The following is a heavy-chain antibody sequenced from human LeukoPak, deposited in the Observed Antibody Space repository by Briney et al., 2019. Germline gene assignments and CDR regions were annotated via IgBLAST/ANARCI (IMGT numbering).Heavy chain of an antibody. V-gene: IGHV3-30-3*01. Sequence: SGGSLRLSCAASGFTFSSYAMHWVRQAPGKGLEWVAVISYDGSNKYYADSVKGRFTISRDNSKNTLYLQMNSLRAEDTAVYYCASPVDTAMVTLFDYWGQGTLGTVSS. CDR1: GFTFSSYA. CDR2: ISYDGSNK. CDR3: ASPVDTAMVTLFDY. D-gene: IGHD5-18*01. J-gene: IGHJ4*02.